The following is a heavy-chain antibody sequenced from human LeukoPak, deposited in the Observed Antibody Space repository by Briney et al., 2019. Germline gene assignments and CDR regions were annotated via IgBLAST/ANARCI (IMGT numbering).Heavy chain of an antibody. CDR3: AKGTVVAATPGDY. D-gene: IGHD2-15*01. CDR1: GFTFTTYA. Sequence: GGSLRLSCAASGFTFTTYALSWVRQAPGKGLEWVSSITGSGSSTYYADSAKGRFTISRDSSKNTLYLQMNSLRAEDTGVYYCAKGTVVAATPGDYWGQGTLVTVSS. J-gene: IGHJ4*02. CDR2: ITGSGSST. V-gene: IGHV3-23*01.